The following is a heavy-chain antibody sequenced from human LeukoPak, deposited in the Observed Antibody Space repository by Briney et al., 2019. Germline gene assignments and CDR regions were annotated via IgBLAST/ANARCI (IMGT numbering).Heavy chain of an antibody. V-gene: IGHV1-69*13. Sequence: GASVKVSCKASGGTFSSYAISWVRQAPGQGLEWMGGIIPIFGTANYAQKFQGRVTITADESTSTAYMELSSLRSEDTAVYYCARAGSVVLYGSGSYYRPFDYWGQGTLVTVSS. CDR1: GGTFSSYA. CDR2: IIPIFGTA. CDR3: ARAGSVVLYGSGSYYRPFDY. J-gene: IGHJ4*02. D-gene: IGHD3-10*01.